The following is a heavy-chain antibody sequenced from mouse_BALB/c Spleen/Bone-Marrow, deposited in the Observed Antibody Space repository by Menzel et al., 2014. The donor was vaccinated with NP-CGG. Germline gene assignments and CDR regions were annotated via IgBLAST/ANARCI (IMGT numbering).Heavy chain of an antibody. Sequence: EVMLVESGGGLVKPGGSLKLSCAASGFTFSSYTMSWVRQTPEKRLEWVATISSGGSYTYYPDSVKGRFTISRDNAKNTLYLQMSSLKSEDTAMYYCTRSYYSYDEEAWFAYWGQGTLVTVSA. J-gene: IGHJ3*01. CDR3: TRSYYSYDEEAWFAY. V-gene: IGHV5-6-4*01. CDR1: GFTFSSYT. D-gene: IGHD2-12*01. CDR2: ISSGGSYT.